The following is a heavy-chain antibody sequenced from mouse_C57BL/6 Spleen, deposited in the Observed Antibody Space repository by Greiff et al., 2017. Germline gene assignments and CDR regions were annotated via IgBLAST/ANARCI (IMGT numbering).Heavy chain of an antibody. V-gene: IGHV1-66*01. CDR2: IYPGSGNT. D-gene: IGHD2-4*01. CDR3: ARPYYYDKSYAMDY. Sequence: VQLQQSGPELVKPGASVKISCKASGYSFTSYYIHWVKQRPGQGLEWIGWIYPGSGNTKYNEKFKGKATLTADTSSSTAYMQLSSLTSEDSAVYYCARPYYYDKSYAMDYWGQGTSVTVSS. CDR1: GYSFTSYY. J-gene: IGHJ4*01.